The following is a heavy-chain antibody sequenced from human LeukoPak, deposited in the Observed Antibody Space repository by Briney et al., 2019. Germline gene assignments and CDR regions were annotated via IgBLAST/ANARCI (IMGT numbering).Heavy chain of an antibody. CDR3: AKEGYYYLDV. Sequence: GRSLRLSCAASGFTFNTYGMHWVRQAPGRGLEWVAFIRYDGSNDCYADSVKGRFTISRDNSKNTLYLQMNSLRPEDTAVYYCAKEGYYYLDVWGKGTTVTISS. CDR1: GFTFNTYG. J-gene: IGHJ6*03. V-gene: IGHV3-30*02. CDR2: IRYDGSND.